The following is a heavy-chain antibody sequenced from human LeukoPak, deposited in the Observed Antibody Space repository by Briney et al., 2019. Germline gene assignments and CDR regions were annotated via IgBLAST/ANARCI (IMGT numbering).Heavy chain of an antibody. CDR3: ASATTYCGADCYPLDAFDI. J-gene: IGHJ3*02. CDR2: INPNSGGT. D-gene: IGHD2-21*02. CDR1: GYTFTCYY. Sequence: GASVKVSCKASGYTFTCYYMHWVRQAPGQGLEWMGWINPNSGGTNYAQKFLGRITMTRDTSISTAYMELSRLRSDDTAVYYCASATTYCGADCYPLDAFDIWGQGTMVTVSS. V-gene: IGHV1-2*02.